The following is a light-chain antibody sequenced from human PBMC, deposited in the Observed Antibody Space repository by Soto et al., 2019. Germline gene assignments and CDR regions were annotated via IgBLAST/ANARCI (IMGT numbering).Light chain of an antibody. J-gene: IGLJ3*02. CDR1: SSDVGGYNY. V-gene: IGLV2-14*01. CDR3: ISYTSSSTLV. Sequence: QSVLTQPASVSGSPGQSITISCTGTSSDVGGYNYVSWYQQHPGKAPKLMIYEVSNRPSGVSDRFSGSRSGNTASLTISGLQAGDESDYYCISYTSSSTLVFGGGTKVTVL. CDR2: EVS.